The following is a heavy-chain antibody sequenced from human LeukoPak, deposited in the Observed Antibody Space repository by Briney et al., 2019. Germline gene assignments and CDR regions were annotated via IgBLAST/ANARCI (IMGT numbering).Heavy chain of an antibody. D-gene: IGHD4-17*01. V-gene: IGHV4-59*01. CDR2: IYYSGST. CDR1: GGSISSYY. J-gene: IGHJ4*02. Sequence: SETLSLTCTVSGGSISSYYWSWIRQPPGKGLEWIGYIYYSGSTNYNPSLKSRVTISVDTSKNQFSLKLSSVTAADTAVYYCARERAYGDYAIDYWGQGTLVTVSS. CDR3: ARERAYGDYAIDY.